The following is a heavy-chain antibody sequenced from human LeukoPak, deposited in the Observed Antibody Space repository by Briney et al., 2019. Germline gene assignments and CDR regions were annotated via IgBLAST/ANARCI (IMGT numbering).Heavy chain of an antibody. J-gene: IGHJ4*02. CDR2: IYYSGST. CDR3: AREDSNYEVY. D-gene: IGHD4-11*01. V-gene: IGHV4-39*02. CDR1: GGSISSSSYY. Sequence: PSETLSLTCTVSGGSISSSSYYWGWIRQPPGKGLEWIGSIYYSGSTYYNPSLKSRATISVDTSKNQFSLKLSSVTAADTAVYYCAREDSNYEVYWGQGTLVTVSS.